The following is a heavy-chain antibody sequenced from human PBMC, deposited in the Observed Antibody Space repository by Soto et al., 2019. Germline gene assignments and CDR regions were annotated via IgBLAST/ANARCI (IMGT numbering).Heavy chain of an antibody. CDR3: ARHSTYYDILTGYLPYGMDV. CDR1: GGSISSYY. Sequence: SETLSLTCTVSGGSISSYYWSWIRQPPGKGLEWIGYISYSGSTNYNPSLKSRVTISVDTSKNQFSLKLSSVTAADTAVYYCARHSTYYDILTGYLPYGMDVWGQGTTVTVSS. CDR2: ISYSGST. V-gene: IGHV4-59*08. J-gene: IGHJ6*02. D-gene: IGHD3-9*01.